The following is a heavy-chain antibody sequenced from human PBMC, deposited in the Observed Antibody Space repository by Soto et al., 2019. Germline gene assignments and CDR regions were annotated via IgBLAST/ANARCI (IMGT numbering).Heavy chain of an antibody. J-gene: IGHJ4*02. D-gene: IGHD3-10*01. V-gene: IGHV3-74*01. Sequence: EVQLVESGGGLVQPGGSLRLSCAASGFTLKSYWMHWVRQAPGKGLVWVSRINSDGSSTNYADSMKGRFTISRDNAKNTLYLQMNSLRAEDTAVYYCATSTHYGRCDYWGQGTLVTVSS. CDR1: GFTLKSYW. CDR3: ATSTHYGRCDY. CDR2: INSDGSST.